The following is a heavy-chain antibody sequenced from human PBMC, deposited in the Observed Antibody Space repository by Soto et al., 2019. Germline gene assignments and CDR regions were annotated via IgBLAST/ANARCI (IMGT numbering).Heavy chain of an antibody. J-gene: IGHJ6*02. CDR1: GFTVSSNY. CDR2: IYSGGST. Sequence: EVQLVETGGGLIQPGGSLRLSCAASGFTVSSNYMSWVRQAPGKGLEWVSVIYSGGSTYYADSVKGRFTISRDNSKNTPYHQMNSLTAEDTAVYYCARVLNYYCGMDVWGQGTTVTVSS. CDR3: ARVLNYYCGMDV. V-gene: IGHV3-53*02.